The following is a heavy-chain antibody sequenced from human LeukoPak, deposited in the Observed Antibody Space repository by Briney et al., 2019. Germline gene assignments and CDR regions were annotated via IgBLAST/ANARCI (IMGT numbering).Heavy chain of an antibody. V-gene: IGHV3-11*01. CDR2: ISSSGSTI. D-gene: IGHD3-22*01. Sequence: PGGSLRRSCAASGFTFSDYYMSWIRQAPGKGLEWVSYISSSGSTIYYADSVKGRFTISRDNAKNSLYLQMNSLRAEDTAVYYCARDNRAGYYYFDYWGQGTLVTVSS. CDR3: ARDNRAGYYYFDY. J-gene: IGHJ4*02. CDR1: GFTFSDYY.